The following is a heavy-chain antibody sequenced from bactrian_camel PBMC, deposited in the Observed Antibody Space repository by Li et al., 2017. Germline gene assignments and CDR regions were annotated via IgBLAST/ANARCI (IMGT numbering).Heavy chain of an antibody. V-gene: IGHV3S10*01. CDR1: GFTYPFSAHY. CDR3: AADTNYRVGCMVLDDAAAWPI. D-gene: IGHD4*01. CDR2: VVGDGTT. Sequence: VESGGGSVQPGGSLRLSCAATGFTYPFSAHYLGWFRQAPGQDREGVASVVGDGTTAYGDSVKGRFTLSHAGRTLFLQMNSLKPEDTAMYYCAADTNYRVGCMVLDDAAAWPIWGQGTQVTVS. J-gene: IGHJ4*01.